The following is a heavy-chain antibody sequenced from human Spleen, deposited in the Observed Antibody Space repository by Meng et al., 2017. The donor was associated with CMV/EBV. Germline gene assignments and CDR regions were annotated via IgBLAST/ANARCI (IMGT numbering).Heavy chain of an antibody. Sequence: GSLRLSCTVSGGSISRYYWSWIRQPSGKGLEWIGYIYYSGSTKYNPSLKSRVTISVDTSKNQVSLKMSSVTAADTAVYYCARELGGGLTARRVIDFWGQGTTVTVSS. V-gene: IGHV4-59*01. CDR2: IYYSGST. D-gene: IGHD6-6*01. CDR3: ARELGGGLTARRVIDF. CDR1: GGSISRYY. J-gene: IGHJ6*02.